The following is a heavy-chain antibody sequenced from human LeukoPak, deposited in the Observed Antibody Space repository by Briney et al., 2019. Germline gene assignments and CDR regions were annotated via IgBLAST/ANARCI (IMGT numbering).Heavy chain of an antibody. D-gene: IGHD6-25*01. CDR1: GYTFTSYG. J-gene: IGHJ4*02. CDR2: ISAYNGNT. CDR3: ATDLAATVTLDY. Sequence: GASVKVSCKASGYTFTSYGITWVRQAPGQGLEWMGWISAYNGNTNFAQMLQGRVTMTTDTSTSTAYMELRSLRSDDTAVYYCATDLAATVTLDYWGQGTLVTVSS. V-gene: IGHV1-18*01.